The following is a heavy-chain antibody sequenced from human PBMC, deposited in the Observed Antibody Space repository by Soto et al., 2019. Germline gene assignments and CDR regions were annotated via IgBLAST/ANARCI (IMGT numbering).Heavy chain of an antibody. CDR2: INPSGGST. Sequence: ASVKVSCKASGYTFTSYYMHWVRQAPGQGLEWMGIINPSGGSTSYAQKFQGRVTMTRDTSTSTVYMELSSLRSEDTAVYYCARAHFPTYPTVVTHEGFDYWGQGTLVTVSS. J-gene: IGHJ4*02. CDR1: GYTFTSYY. D-gene: IGHD4-17*01. V-gene: IGHV1-46*01. CDR3: ARAHFPTYPTVVTHEGFDY.